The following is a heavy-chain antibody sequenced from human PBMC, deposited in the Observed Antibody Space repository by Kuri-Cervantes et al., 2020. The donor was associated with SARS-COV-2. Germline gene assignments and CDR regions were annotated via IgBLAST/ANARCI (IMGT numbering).Heavy chain of an antibody. D-gene: IGHD6-6*01. J-gene: IGHJ4*02. CDR1: GDSISSGSYY. Sequence: SETLSLTCTVSGDSISSGSYYWGWIRQPPGKGLEWIGTIYYSGTTYYKPSLKRRVTISVDTSKNQFSLKLYSVTAADTAIYYCARNEEIISSSSYFDYWGRGTLVTVSS. V-gene: IGHV4-39*07. CDR3: ARNEEIISSSSYFDY. CDR2: IYYSGTT.